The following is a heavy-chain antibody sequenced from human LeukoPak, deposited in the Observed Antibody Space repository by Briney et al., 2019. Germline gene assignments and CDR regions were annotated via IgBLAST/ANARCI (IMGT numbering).Heavy chain of an antibody. CDR2: IKSKTDGGTT. V-gene: IGHV3-15*01. J-gene: IGHJ4*02. CDR3: TTGDY. CDR1: GFSFSSYA. Sequence: GGSLRLSCAASGFSFSSYAMYWVRQAPGKGLEWVGRIKSKTDGGTTDYAAPVKGRFTISRDDSKNTSYLQMNSLKIDDTAMYYCTTGDYWGQGTLVTVSS.